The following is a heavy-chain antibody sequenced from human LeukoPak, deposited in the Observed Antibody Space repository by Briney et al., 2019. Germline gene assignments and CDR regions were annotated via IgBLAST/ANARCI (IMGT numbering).Heavy chain of an antibody. CDR2: ISDGGGDT. Sequence: GGSLRLSCAASGFTLNSYAMSWVRQAPGKGLEWVSAISDGGGDTYYADSVKGRFPISKDNSKNMLFLQMNSLMDDDTAVYYCAKRVPYSSSSVYFDSWGQGTLVTVSS. CDR1: GFTLNSYA. D-gene: IGHD6-6*01. CDR3: AKRVPYSSSSVYFDS. V-gene: IGHV3-23*01. J-gene: IGHJ4*02.